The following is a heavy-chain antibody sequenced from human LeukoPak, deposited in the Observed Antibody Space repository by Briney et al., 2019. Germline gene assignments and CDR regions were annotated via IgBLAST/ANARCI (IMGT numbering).Heavy chain of an antibody. J-gene: IGHJ5*02. CDR1: GGSISTSNYY. V-gene: IGHV4-39*07. CDR3: ATLVWFGELIAVGWFDP. D-gene: IGHD3-10*01. Sequence: PSETLSLTCTVSGGSISTSNYYWGWIRQPPGKGLEWIGNIFYSGSTYYSPSLRSRVTISLDTSRNQFSLKLSSVTAADTAVYYCATLVWFGELIAVGWFDPWGQGTLVTVSS. CDR2: IFYSGST.